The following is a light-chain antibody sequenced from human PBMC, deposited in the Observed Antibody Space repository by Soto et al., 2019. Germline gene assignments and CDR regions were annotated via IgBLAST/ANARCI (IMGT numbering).Light chain of an antibody. CDR3: QKYNKWPPIT. CDR2: GAS. J-gene: IGKJ5*01. CDR1: QSVATN. V-gene: IGKV3-15*01. Sequence: EILIAPSPARLSVSLCAVATHNRGASQSVATNLAWYQQKPGQPPRLLIYGASTRATGIPARFSGSGSGTEFTLSISGLQSEDYAVYCCQKYNKWPPITGGQGTRLEIK.